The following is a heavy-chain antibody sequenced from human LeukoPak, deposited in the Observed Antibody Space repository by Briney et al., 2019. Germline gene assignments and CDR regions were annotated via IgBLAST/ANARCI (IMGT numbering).Heavy chain of an antibody. Sequence: TGRSLRLSCAASGFTFSSYEMNWVRQAPGKGLEWVSYISSSGSTIYYADSVKGRFTISRDNAKNSLYLQMNSLRAEDTAVYYCARDINLGGWSLPFHYYYYGMDVWGQGTTVTVSS. CDR3: ARDINLGGWSLPFHYYYYGMDV. CDR1: GFTFSSYE. CDR2: ISSSGSTI. D-gene: IGHD6-19*01. J-gene: IGHJ6*02. V-gene: IGHV3-48*03.